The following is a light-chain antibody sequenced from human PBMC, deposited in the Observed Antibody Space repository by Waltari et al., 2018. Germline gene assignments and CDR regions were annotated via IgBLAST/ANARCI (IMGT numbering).Light chain of an antibody. Sequence: EVVLTQSPAILSLSPGERATLSCRASQSVRTFVAWYQQKPGQAPRLLIYDASNRVTGIPARFSGSGSGTDFTLTISSLEPEDFAVYYCQQRSDWLTFGGGTRVEIK. CDR2: DAS. CDR1: QSVRTF. CDR3: QQRSDWLT. J-gene: IGKJ4*01. V-gene: IGKV3-11*01.